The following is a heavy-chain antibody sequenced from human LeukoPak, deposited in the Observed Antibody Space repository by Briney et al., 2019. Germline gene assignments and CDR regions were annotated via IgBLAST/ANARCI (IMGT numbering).Heavy chain of an antibody. D-gene: IGHD1-7*01. J-gene: IGHJ4*02. CDR3: AKDREGTTFDN. V-gene: IGHV3-30*18. Sequence: GGSLRLSCAASGFTFSNYDMHWVRQAPGKGLEWVAVISYDGSNRYYADSVKGRFTISRDNSKNTVYLQMNSLRAEDTAVYYCAKDREGTTFDNWGQGTLVTVSS. CDR1: GFTFSNYD. CDR2: ISYDGSNR.